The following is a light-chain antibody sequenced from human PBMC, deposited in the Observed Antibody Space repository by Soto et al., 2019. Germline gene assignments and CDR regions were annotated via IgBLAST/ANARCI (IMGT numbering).Light chain of an antibody. Sequence: DIEVTQSPSSLSASVGDRVTITCQASQNINNYLNWYQQKPGRAPKLLIYDASNLEAGVPSRFTGGGSGTDFTLTITSLQPEDIATYYCQQYDTLPITLGQGTLLEIK. V-gene: IGKV1-33*01. CDR2: DAS. CDR1: QNINNY. CDR3: QQYDTLPIT. J-gene: IGKJ5*01.